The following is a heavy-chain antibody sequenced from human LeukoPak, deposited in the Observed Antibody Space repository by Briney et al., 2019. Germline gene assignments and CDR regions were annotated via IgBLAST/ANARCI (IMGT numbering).Heavy chain of an antibody. Sequence: GASVKVSCKASGYTFTGYYMHWVRQAPGQGLEWMGWISAYNGNTNYAQKLQGRVTMTTDTSTSTAYMELRSLRSDDTAVYYCARGFYGSGSYYNTYDAFDIWGQGTMVTVSS. D-gene: IGHD3-10*01. CDR2: ISAYNGNT. V-gene: IGHV1-18*04. CDR3: ARGFYGSGSYYNTYDAFDI. J-gene: IGHJ3*02. CDR1: GYTFTGYY.